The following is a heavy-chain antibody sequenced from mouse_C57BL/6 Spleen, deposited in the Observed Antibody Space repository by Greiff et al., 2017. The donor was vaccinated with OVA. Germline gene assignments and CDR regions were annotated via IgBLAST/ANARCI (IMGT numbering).Heavy chain of an antibody. CDR3: ARKGAYYSNPGYFDV. CDR1: GYTFTSYG. V-gene: IGHV1-81*01. CDR2: IYPRSGNI. J-gene: IGHJ1*03. Sequence: QVQLQQSGAELARPGASVKLSCKASGYTFTSYGISWVKQRTGQGLEWIGEIYPRSGNIYYNEKFKGKATLTADKSSSTAYMELRSLTSEDSAVYFCARKGAYYSNPGYFDVWGTGTTVTVSS. D-gene: IGHD2-5*01.